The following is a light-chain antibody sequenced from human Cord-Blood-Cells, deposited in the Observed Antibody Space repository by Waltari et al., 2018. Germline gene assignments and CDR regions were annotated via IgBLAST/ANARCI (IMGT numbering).Light chain of an antibody. CDR2: AAS. CDR1: QGISNY. V-gene: IGKV1-27*01. CDR3: QKYNSART. J-gene: IGKJ1*01. Sequence: DIQMTQSPSSLSASVGDRVTITCRASQGISNYLAWYQQKPGKGPKLLIYAASTLQSGVPSRFSGSGSGTDFTLTISSLQPEDVATYYCQKYNSARTFGQGTKVEIK.